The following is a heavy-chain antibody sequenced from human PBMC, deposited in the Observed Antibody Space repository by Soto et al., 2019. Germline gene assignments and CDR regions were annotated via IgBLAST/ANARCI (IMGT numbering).Heavy chain of an antibody. CDR1: GFTFTSSA. CDR2: IVVGSGNT. CDR3: AAQGRGSGWALDY. J-gene: IGHJ4*02. D-gene: IGHD6-19*01. V-gene: IGHV1-58*01. Sequence: SVNVSCKASGFTFTSSAVQWVRQARGQRLEWIGWIVVGSGNTNYAQKFQERVTITRDMSTSTAYMELSSLRSEDTAVYYCAAQGRGSGWALDYWGQGTLVTVSS.